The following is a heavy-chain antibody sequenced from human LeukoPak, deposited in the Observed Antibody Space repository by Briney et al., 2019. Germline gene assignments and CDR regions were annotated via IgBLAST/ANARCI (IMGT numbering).Heavy chain of an antibody. CDR2: INPNSGGT. Sequence: ASVTASCKASVYTFTPYYMHWVRQAPGQGREWMGWINPNSGGTNYVQKFQGRVTMTRDTSISTAYMELSRLRSDDTAVYYCARGASGVYTVTTSWFDPWGQGTLVTVSS. V-gene: IGHV1-2*02. CDR1: VYTFTPYY. J-gene: IGHJ5*02. D-gene: IGHD4-17*01. CDR3: ARGASGVYTVTTSWFDP.